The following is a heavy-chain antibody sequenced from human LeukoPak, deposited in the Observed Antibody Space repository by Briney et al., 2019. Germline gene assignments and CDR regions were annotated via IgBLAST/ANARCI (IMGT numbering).Heavy chain of an antibody. Sequence: SQTLSLTCAISGDSVSSNSAAWDWIRQSPSRGLEWLGSTYYRSKWYNDYAVSVKGRITINPDTSKNQFSLQLNSVTPEDTAVYYCAREADIVAPYGLDVWGQGTTVTVSS. CDR1: GDSVSSNSAA. V-gene: IGHV6-1*01. CDR2: TYYRSKWYN. D-gene: IGHD5-12*01. J-gene: IGHJ6*02. CDR3: AREADIVAPYGLDV.